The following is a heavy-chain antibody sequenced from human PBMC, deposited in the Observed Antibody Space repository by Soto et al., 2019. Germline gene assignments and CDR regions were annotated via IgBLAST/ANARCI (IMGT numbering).Heavy chain of an antibody. J-gene: IGHJ5*02. D-gene: IGHD6-13*01. CDR1: GFTFRSFT. CDR3: TRDASRDSSARGWFDP. CDR2: ISSNSAYI. V-gene: IGHV3-21*01. Sequence: GGSLRLSCAASGFTFRSFTMNWVRQAPGKGLEWVSTISSNSAYIYYTDALRGRFTISRDNAKNSLHLQMNSLRAEDTAVYYCTRDASRDSSARGWFDPWGPGTLGTVSA.